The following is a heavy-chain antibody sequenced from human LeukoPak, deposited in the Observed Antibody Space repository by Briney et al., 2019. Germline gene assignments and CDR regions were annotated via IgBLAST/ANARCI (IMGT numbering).Heavy chain of an antibody. CDR1: GYTFTAYY. Sequence: ASVKVSCKASGYTFTAYYIHWVRQAPGQGLEWMGWINPNSGGTNYAQKFQGRVTMTKDTSSSTAYMELSRLRSDDTAVYYCARDHSYYDSGSYSNVDYWGQGTLVTVSS. V-gene: IGHV1-2*02. J-gene: IGHJ4*02. D-gene: IGHD3-10*01. CDR3: ARDHSYYDSGSYSNVDY. CDR2: INPNSGGT.